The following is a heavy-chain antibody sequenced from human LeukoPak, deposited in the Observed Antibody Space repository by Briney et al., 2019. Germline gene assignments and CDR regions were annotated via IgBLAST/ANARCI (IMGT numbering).Heavy chain of an antibody. D-gene: IGHD4-23*01. CDR2: VNPNSGGT. CDR3: ARDDYGGNSGLFDY. J-gene: IGHJ4*02. Sequence: ASVKVSRKAFGYTFTSNYIHWVRQAPGQGLEWMGWVNPNSGGTNYAQKFQGRVTMTRDTSISTAYMELRSLRSDDTAVYYCARDDYGGNSGLFDYWGQGTQVTVSS. V-gene: IGHV1-2*02. CDR1: GYTFTSNY.